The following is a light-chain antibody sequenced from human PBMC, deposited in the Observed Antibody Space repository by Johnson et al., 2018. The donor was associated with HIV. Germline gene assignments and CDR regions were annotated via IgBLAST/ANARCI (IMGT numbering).Light chain of an antibody. CDR1: SSNIGNNY. J-gene: IGLJ1*01. Sequence: QPVLTQPPSVSAAPGQKVTISCSGSSSNIGNNYVSWYQQLPGTAPKLLIYDNNRRPSGIPDRFSGSKSGTSGTLGITGLQTGDEADYYCGSWDSSLSAYVFGTVTKVTVL. CDR3: GSWDSSLSAYV. CDR2: DNN. V-gene: IGLV1-51*01.